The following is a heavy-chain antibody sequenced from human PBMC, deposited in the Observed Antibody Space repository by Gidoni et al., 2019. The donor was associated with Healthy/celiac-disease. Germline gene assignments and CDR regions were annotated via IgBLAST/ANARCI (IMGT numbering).Heavy chain of an antibody. CDR3: TRELRLGRDGYN. V-gene: IGHV3-49*03. J-gene: IGHJ4*02. Sequence: RLSCTASGFTFSDYAMSWFRQAPGKGLEWVGFMRSKAYGGTTEYAAAVKGRFTISRDDYKNIAYLQMNSLKTEDTAVYYCTRELRLGRDGYNWGQGTLVTVSS. CDR1: GFTFSDYA. CDR2: MRSKAYGGTT. D-gene: IGHD5-12*01.